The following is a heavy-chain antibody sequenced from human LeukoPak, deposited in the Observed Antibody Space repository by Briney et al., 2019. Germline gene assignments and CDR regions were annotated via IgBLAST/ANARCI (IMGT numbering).Heavy chain of an antibody. J-gene: IGHJ4*02. CDR1: GFTVRSNY. V-gene: IGHV3-66*01. Sequence: PGRSLRLFHAASGFTVRSNYMSWVPQTPGKGQEWDSNLYSGGSKYYTDSVKGRCSISRDNSKNTLYLQMNSLRAEDTAVYYCARDLAGYNSFDYWGQGTLVTVSS. CDR2: LYSGGSK. CDR3: ARDLAGYNSFDY. D-gene: IGHD5-24*01.